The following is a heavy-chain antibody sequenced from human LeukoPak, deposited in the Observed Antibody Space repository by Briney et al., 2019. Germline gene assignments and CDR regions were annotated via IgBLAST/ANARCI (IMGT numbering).Heavy chain of an antibody. Sequence: GGSLRLSCAPSGVTFSSYAMSWVRQAPGKGLEWVSAISGSGGSTYYADSVKGRFTISRDNSKNTLYLQMNSLRAEDTAVYYCPIPVVAATFDAFNIWGQGTMVTVSS. CDR1: GVTFSSYA. J-gene: IGHJ3*02. CDR3: PIPVVAATFDAFNI. CDR2: ISGSGGST. V-gene: IGHV3-23*01. D-gene: IGHD2-15*01.